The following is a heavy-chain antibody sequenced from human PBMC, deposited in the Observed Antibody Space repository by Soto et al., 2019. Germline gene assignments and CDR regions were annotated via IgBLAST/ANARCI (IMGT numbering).Heavy chain of an antibody. CDR1: GFTFSSHE. CDR2: ISESGGTT. CDR3: ARDRSGRFASPPYGMDV. V-gene: IGHV3-48*03. D-gene: IGHD3-10*01. Sequence: GGSLRLSCVVSGFTFSSHEMNWVRQAPGKGPEWVSKISESGGTTSYADSVKGRFTISRDNARDSLYLHMDSLRAEDTAVYYCARDRSGRFASPPYGMDVWRRVTTVTASS. J-gene: IGHJ6*02.